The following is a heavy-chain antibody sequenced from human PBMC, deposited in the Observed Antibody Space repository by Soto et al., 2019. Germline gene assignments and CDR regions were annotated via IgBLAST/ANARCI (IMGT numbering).Heavy chain of an antibody. V-gene: IGHV1-3*01. Sequence: ASVKVSCKASGYIFTSYVMEWVRQAPGQRLEWMGWINAGNGNTKYSQKFQGRVTITRDTSANTAYMELSSLRSEDTAVYYCARSNILGNWFDHWGQGTMGTVSS. CDR3: ARSNILGNWFDH. D-gene: IGHD3-16*01. CDR1: GYIFTSYV. J-gene: IGHJ5*02. CDR2: INAGNGNT.